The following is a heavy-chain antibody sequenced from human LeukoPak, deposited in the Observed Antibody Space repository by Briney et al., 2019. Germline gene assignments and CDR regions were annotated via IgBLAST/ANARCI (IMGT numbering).Heavy chain of an antibody. CDR1: GFTFSSYE. J-gene: IGHJ4*02. V-gene: IGHV3-53*01. Sequence: GGSLRLSCAASGFTFSSYEMNWVRQAPGKGLEWVSVIYSGGSTYYADSVKGRFTISRDNSKNTLYLQMNSLRAEDTAVYYCASCLVSYGDYYFDYWGQGTLVTVSS. CDR3: ASCLVSYGDYYFDY. D-gene: IGHD4-17*01. CDR2: IYSGGST.